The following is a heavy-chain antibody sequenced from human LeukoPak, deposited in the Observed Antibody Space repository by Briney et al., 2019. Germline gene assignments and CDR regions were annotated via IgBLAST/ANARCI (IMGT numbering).Heavy chain of an antibody. CDR3: ARGQKYIYGYTVTELGSGYFDY. Sequence: PSETLSLTCAVYGGSFTGYYWNWIRQPPGKGLEWIGYVFYSGRTSYNPSLKSRVTISVDTSKNHFSLTLSSVTAADTAVYYCARGQKYIYGYTVTELGSGYFDYWGQGTLVTVSS. V-gene: IGHV4-59*01. J-gene: IGHJ4*02. D-gene: IGHD5-18*01. CDR1: GGSFTGYY. CDR2: VFYSGRT.